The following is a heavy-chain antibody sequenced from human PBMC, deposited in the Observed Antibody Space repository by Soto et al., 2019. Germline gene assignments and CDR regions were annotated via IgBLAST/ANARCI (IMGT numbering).Heavy chain of an antibody. CDR2: IYYSGST. V-gene: IGHV4-31*03. D-gene: IGHD2-8*01. CDR3: ARGVRDYGMDV. CDR1: GGSISSGGYY. Sequence: SETLSLTCTVSGGSISSGGYYWSWIRQHPGKGLEWIGYIYYSGSTYYNPSLKSRVTISVDTSKNQFSLKLSSVTAADTAVYYCARGVRDYGMDVWGQGTTVTVSS. J-gene: IGHJ6*02.